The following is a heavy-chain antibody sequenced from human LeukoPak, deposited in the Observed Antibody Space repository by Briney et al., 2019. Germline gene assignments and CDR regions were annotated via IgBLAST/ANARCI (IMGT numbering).Heavy chain of an antibody. J-gene: IGHJ4*02. CDR3: TTGGPSTPGLPFDY. CDR2: SKSKTDGGTT. CDR1: GLTFSNAW. V-gene: IGHV3-15*01. Sequence: GGSLRLSCAASGLTFSNAWISWVRQAPGKGLEWVGRSKSKTDGGTTDYAAPVKGRFTISRDDSKNTLYLQMNSLRTEDTAVYYCTTGGPSTPGLPFDYWGQGALVTVSS. D-gene: IGHD2-8*02.